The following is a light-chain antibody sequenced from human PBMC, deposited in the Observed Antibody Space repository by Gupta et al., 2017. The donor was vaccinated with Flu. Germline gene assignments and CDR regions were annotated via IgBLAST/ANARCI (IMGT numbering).Light chain of an antibody. CDR1: QSVLYSSNNKNY. Sequence: DIVMTQSPDSLAVSLGERATINCKSSQSVLYSSNNKNYLAWYQQKPGQPPKLLIYWASTRESGVPVRFSGSGSGTDFTLTISSLQAEDLAVYYCHQYYSTPDSFGQGTKLEIK. J-gene: IGKJ2*03. V-gene: IGKV4-1*01. CDR2: WAS. CDR3: HQYYSTPDS.